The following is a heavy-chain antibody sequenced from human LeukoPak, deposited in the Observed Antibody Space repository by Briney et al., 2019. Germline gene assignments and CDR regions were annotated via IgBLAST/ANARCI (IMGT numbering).Heavy chain of an antibody. Sequence: GGSLRLSCAASGFTVSSNYMSWVRQAPGKGLEWVSVIYSGGSTYYADSVKGRFTISRDNSKNTLYLQMNSLRAEDTAVYYCARILRRYDSSGYYYGAFDIWGQGTMVTVSS. V-gene: IGHV3-53*01. CDR1: GFTVSSNY. J-gene: IGHJ3*02. CDR2: IYSGGST. D-gene: IGHD3-22*01. CDR3: ARILRRYDSSGYYYGAFDI.